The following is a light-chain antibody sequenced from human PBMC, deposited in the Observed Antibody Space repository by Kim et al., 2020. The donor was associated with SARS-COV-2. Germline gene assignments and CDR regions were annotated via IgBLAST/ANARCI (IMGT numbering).Light chain of an antibody. J-gene: IGLJ3*02. V-gene: IGLV3-1*01. Sequence: SVSPGQTGSITCSGDKLGDKYACWYQKKPGQYPVLVIYQDNKRPSGIPERFSGSNSGNTATLTISGTQAMDKADYYCQAWDSSWVFGGGTQLTVL. CDR2: QDN. CDR1: KLGDKY. CDR3: QAWDSSWV.